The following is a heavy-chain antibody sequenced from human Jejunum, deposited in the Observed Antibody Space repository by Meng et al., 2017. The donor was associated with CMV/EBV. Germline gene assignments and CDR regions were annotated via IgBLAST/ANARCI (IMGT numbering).Heavy chain of an antibody. J-gene: IGHJ6*02. CDR1: EFRFSSYN. V-gene: IGHV3-21*01. D-gene: IGHD2-2*01. CDR2: ISSTSSYI. CDR3: ANQMPWNYYYGMDL. Sequence: EFRFSSYNMNWVRQAPGKGLEWVASISSTSSYIYYADSLKGRFTISRDNAKNSLYLQMNSLRAEDTAVYYCANQMPWNYYYGMDLWGQGTTVTVSS.